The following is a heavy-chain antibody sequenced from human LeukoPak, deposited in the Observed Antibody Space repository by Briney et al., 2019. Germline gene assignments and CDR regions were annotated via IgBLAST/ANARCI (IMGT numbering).Heavy chain of an antibody. CDR3: ARAKAYYDFWSGYSTDAFDI. CDR2: IGSSGSPT. Sequence: GGSLRLSCAASGFAFSSYNMNWVRQAPGKGLEWISYIGSSGSPTHYADSVGGRFTISRDNAKNSLYLQMNSLRAEDTAVYYCARAKAYYDFWSGYSTDAFDIWGQGTMVTVSS. J-gene: IGHJ3*02. V-gene: IGHV3-48*01. CDR1: GFAFSSYN. D-gene: IGHD3-3*01.